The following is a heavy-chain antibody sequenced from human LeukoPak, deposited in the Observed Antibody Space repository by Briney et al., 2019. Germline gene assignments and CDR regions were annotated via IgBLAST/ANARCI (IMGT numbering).Heavy chain of an antibody. J-gene: IGHJ4*02. CDR3: ARDSEAYCGGDCYFYFDY. Sequence: GGSLRLSCAVSGFSFSSFGMIWVRQAPGKGLEWLASISGSGDFIHYADSVRGRFTISKDNTKNSVHLQLTSLRAEDTAVYYCARDSEAYCGGDCYFYFDYWGQGTRVTVSS. CDR1: GFSFSSFG. D-gene: IGHD2-21*02. V-gene: IGHV3-21*01. CDR2: ISGSGDFI.